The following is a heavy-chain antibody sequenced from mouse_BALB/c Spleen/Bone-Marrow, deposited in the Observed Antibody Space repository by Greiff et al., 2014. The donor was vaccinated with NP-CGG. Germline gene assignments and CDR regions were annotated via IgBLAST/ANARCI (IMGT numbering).Heavy chain of an antibody. V-gene: IGHV3-8*02. J-gene: IGHJ2*01. Sequence: EVQRVESGPSLVKPSQTLSLTCSVTGDSITNAYWNWIRKFPGNKVDYMGYISYSGNTYYNPSLKSRISITRDTSKNQFYLQLNSVTTEDTVTYFCARGTGYYFDYWGQGTTLTVSS. CDR2: ISYSGNT. D-gene: IGHD3-3*01. CDR3: ARGTGYYFDY. CDR1: GDSITNAY.